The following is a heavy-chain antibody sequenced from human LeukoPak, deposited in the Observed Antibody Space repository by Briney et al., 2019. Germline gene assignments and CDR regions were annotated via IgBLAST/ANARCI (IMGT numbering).Heavy chain of an antibody. V-gene: IGHV4-34*01. CDR2: VNHSGST. CDR1: GGSFSGYY. J-gene: IGHJ5*02. D-gene: IGHD6-19*01. CDR3: AVGGSSASGNWFDP. Sequence: SETLSLTCAVYGGSFSGYYWSWIRQPPGKGLEWIGEVNHSGSTNYNPSLKSRVTMSVDTSKNQFSLKLSSVTAADTAVYYCAVGGSSASGNWFDPWGQGTLVTVSS.